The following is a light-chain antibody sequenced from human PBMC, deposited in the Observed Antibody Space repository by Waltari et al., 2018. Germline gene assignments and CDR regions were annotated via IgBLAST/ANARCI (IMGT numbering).Light chain of an antibody. J-gene: IGLJ2*01. CDR2: EVN. CDR3: CSYAGSPTFVI. CDR1: TSACWCYNL. V-gene: IGLV2-23*02. Sequence: QSALTQPASVSGSPAQSIPLSCPGTTSACWCYNLVPWYQQPPGKAPRLMLYEVNYRPSGVSNRFSGSKSGNTASLTISGLQAEDEADYYYCSYAGSPTFVIFGGGSKLTVL.